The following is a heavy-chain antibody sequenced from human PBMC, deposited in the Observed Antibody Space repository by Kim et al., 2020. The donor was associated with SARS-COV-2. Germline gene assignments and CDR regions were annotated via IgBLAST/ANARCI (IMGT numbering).Heavy chain of an antibody. J-gene: IGHJ5*02. D-gene: IGHD3-10*01. V-gene: IGHV5-51*01. Sequence: YRPSFEGQVTFSVDTSINTAYLQWSSLKASDSATYYCAKTMVRGIVGWFDLWGQGTLVTVSS. CDR3: AKTMVRGIVGWFDL.